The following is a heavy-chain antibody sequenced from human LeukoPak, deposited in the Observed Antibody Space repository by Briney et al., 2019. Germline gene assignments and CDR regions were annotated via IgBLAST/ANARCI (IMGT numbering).Heavy chain of an antibody. J-gene: IGHJ5*02. V-gene: IGHV4-30-4*01. CDR3: ARAVDYNWFDP. CDR1: GVSISNGIYY. Sequence: SETLSLTCTVSGVSISNGIYYWNWIRQPPGKGLEWIGYIHYSGSTYYNPSLKSRVTISVDTSKNQFSLKLSSVTAADTAVYYCARAVDYNWFDPWGQGTLVTVSS. CDR2: IHYSGST. D-gene: IGHD4/OR15-4a*01.